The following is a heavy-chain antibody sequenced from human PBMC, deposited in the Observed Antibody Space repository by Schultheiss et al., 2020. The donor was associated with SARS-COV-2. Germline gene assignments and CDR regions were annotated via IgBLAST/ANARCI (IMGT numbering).Heavy chain of an antibody. CDR1: GGTFSSYA. J-gene: IGHJ5*02. D-gene: IGHD6-13*01. V-gene: IGHV1-69*13. Sequence: SVKVSCKASGGTFSSYAISWVRQAPGQGLEWMGGIIPIFGTANYAQKFQGRVTITADESTSTAYMELRSLRSDDTAVYYCAKDLGYSSSWYGSYNWFDPWGQGTLVTVSS. CDR2: IIPIFGTA. CDR3: AKDLGYSSSWYGSYNWFDP.